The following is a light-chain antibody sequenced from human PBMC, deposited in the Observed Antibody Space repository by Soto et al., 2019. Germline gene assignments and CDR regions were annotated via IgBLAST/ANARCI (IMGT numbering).Light chain of an antibody. V-gene: IGKV4-1*01. Sequence: DIVMTQSPDSLAVSLGERATINCKSRQSVLYSSNDKNYLAWYQQKPGQPPRLLIYWASTRESGVPDRVTGGGSGTDFTLTISSRQAEDVAVYYCQQYYSSPFTFGPGTKVDIK. CDR1: QSVLYSSNDKNY. CDR3: QQYYSSPFT. J-gene: IGKJ3*01. CDR2: WAS.